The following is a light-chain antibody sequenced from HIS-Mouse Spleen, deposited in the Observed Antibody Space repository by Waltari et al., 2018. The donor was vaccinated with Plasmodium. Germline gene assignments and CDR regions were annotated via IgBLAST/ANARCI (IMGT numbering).Light chain of an antibody. CDR3: QVWDSSSDHVV. Sequence: SYVLTQPPSVSVAPGQTARITCRGNHIGSNRVPWHQQKPRQAPGLVVYDESDRPSGIPERFSGSNSGNTATLTISRVEAGDEADYYCQVWDSSSDHVVFGGGTKLTVL. CDR1: HIGSNR. CDR2: DES. J-gene: IGLJ2*01. V-gene: IGLV3-21*02.